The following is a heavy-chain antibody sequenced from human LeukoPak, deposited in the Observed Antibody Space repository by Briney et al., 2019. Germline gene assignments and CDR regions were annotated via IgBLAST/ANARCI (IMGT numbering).Heavy chain of an antibody. CDR2: IYYSGST. CDR1: GGSISSSSYY. Sequence: SETLSLTCTVSGGSISSSSYYWGWIRQPPGKGLEWIGSIYYSGSTYYNPSLKSRVTISVDTSKNQFSLRLNSATAADTAVYYCARLSSGSSSWYDIDYWGQGTLVTVSS. V-gene: IGHV4-39*07. D-gene: IGHD6-13*01. J-gene: IGHJ4*02. CDR3: ARLSSGSSSWYDIDY.